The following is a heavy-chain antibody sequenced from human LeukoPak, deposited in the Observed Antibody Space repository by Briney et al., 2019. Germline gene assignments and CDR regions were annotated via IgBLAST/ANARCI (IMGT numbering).Heavy chain of an antibody. CDR1: GFTFSSYS. CDR3: ARVRDKSGYYSRNKNAFDI. D-gene: IGHD3-3*01. CDR2: ISYDGNNK. J-gene: IGHJ3*02. V-gene: IGHV3-30*03. Sequence: GGSLRLSCAASGFTFSSYSMNWVRQAPGKGLEWVTVISYDGNNKYYADSVKGRFTISRDNSKNTLYLQMDSLRAEDTAVYYCARVRDKSGYYSRNKNAFDIWGQGTMVTVSS.